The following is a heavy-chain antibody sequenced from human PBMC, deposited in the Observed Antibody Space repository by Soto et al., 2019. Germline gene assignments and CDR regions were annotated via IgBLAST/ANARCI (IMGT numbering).Heavy chain of an antibody. D-gene: IGHD3-16*02. J-gene: IGHJ4*02. CDR2: ISGSGSTI. CDR3: ARAATFGGVIVTDY. V-gene: IGHV3-48*03. Sequence: EVQLVESGGDLAQPGGSLRLSCAASGFTFSSYEMNWVRQAPGKGLEWVSYISGSGSTIHYAESVKGRFTISRDNAKKSVHRQMNSLRAEDTAVYYCARAATFGGVIVTDYWAREPWSPSPQ. CDR1: GFTFSSYE.